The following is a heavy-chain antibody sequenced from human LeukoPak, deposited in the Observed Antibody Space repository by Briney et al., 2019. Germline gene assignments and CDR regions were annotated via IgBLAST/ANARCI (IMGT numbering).Heavy chain of an antibody. CDR1: GDSISSYY. Sequence: KASETLSLTCTVSGDSISSYYWSWIRQSPGKGLEWIGYIYYSGSTNYNPSLKSRVTISVDTSKNQFSLKLSSVTAADTAVYYCARRAGDALRYFDLWGRGTLVTVSS. V-gene: IGHV4-59*08. CDR3: ARRAGDALRYFDL. J-gene: IGHJ2*01. CDR2: IYYSGST. D-gene: IGHD7-27*01.